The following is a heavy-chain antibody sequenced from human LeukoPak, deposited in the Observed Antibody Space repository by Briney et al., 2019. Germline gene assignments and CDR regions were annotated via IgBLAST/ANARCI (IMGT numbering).Heavy chain of an antibody. V-gene: IGHV4-39*07. J-gene: IGHJ4*02. CDR1: GGSISSSSYY. CDR3: ASIHSYGYKDY. D-gene: IGHD5-18*01. Sequence: SETLSLTCTVSGGSISSSSYYWGWIRQPPGKGLEWIGSIYHSGSTYYNPSLKSRVTISVDTSKNQFSLKLSSVTAADTAVYYCASIHSYGYKDYWGQGTLVTVSS. CDR2: IYHSGST.